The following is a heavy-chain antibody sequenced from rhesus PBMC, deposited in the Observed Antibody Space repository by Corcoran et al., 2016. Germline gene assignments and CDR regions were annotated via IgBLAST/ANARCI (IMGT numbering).Heavy chain of an antibody. CDR2: IYSSSGKT. Sequence: QVQLQESVPGVVKPSETLSLPCAVSGGSIGGGYGWGWFRQPPGKGLEWFGSIYSSSGKTYYNPSLKSRVTISTDTSKNQFSLKRSSVTAADTAVYFCARDWRQLESYWGQGVLVTVSS. J-gene: IGHJ4*01. V-gene: IGHV4S7*01. CDR3: ARDWRQLESY. CDR1: GGSIGGGYG. D-gene: IGHD6-25*01.